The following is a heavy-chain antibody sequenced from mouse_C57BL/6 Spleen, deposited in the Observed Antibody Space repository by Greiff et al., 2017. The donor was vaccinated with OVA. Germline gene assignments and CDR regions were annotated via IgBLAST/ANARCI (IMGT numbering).Heavy chain of an antibody. Sequence: QVQLQQPGAELVKPGASVKLSCKASGYTFTSYWMHWVKQRPGQGLEWIGMIHPNSGSTNYNEKFKSKATLTVDKSSSTAYMQLSSLTSEDSAVYVCARNYDNDVGCAYWGQGTLVTVSA. D-gene: IGHD2-4*01. J-gene: IGHJ3*01. CDR1: GYTFTSYW. V-gene: IGHV1-64*01. CDR2: IHPNSGST. CDR3: ARNYDNDVGCAY.